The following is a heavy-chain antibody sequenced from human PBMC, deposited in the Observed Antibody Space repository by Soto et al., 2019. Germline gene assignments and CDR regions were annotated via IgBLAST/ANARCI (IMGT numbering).Heavy chain of an antibody. CDR3: ARQFSSDLYFDL. CDR1: GYSLTSYW. J-gene: IGHJ2*01. CDR2: IYPGDSDT. Sequence: ESLKISFKGSGYSLTSYWIGWVRQMPGKGLEWMGIIYPGDSDTRYSPSFQGQVTISADKSISTAYLQWSSLKASDTAMYYCARQFSSDLYFDLWGRGTLVTVSS. V-gene: IGHV5-51*01.